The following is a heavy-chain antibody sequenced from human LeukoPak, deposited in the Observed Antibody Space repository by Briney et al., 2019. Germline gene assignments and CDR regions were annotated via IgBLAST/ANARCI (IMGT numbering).Heavy chain of an antibody. CDR2: IRSSSEA. CDR3: ARDAGNNGYGCDL. V-gene: IGHV3-48*01. CDR1: GFIFSQYS. Sequence: GGSLRLSCAASGFIFSQYSMNWVRQAPGKGLEWVSHIRSSSEAFYADSVKGRFTISRDNARNSLYLQMNNLRGEDTAIYYCARDAGNNGYGCDLWGQGTLVTVSS. J-gene: IGHJ5*02. D-gene: IGHD5-12*01.